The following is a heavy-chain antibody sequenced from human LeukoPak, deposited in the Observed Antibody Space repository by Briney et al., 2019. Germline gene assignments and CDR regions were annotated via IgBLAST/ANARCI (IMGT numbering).Heavy chain of an antibody. J-gene: IGHJ3*01. D-gene: IGHD4/OR15-4a*01. CDR3: ARADYLNAFDL. V-gene: IGHV4-4*07. CDR1: GGSLGSFF. Sequence: SESLSLSCTVSGGSLGSFFWNWIRQPAEEGREWIGHIYHSGSTKYNPSLSSRVTMSIETSKNQFSLYLTSVTAADTAVYYCARADYLNAFDLWGQGTMVAVSS. CDR2: IYHSGST.